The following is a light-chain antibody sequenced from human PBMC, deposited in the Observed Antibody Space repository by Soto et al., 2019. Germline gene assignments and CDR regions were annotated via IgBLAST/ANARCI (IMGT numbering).Light chain of an antibody. CDR1: QSISTW. CDR2: KAS. V-gene: IGKV1-5*03. CDR3: QHYDSFPLT. Sequence: DIQMTQSPSTLSASVGDRVTITCRASQSISTWLAWYQQKPGKAPKVLIYKASNLESGVPSRFSGSGSGTEFTLTISSLQPDDFASYYCQHYDSFPLTFGGGTRWIS. J-gene: IGKJ4*01.